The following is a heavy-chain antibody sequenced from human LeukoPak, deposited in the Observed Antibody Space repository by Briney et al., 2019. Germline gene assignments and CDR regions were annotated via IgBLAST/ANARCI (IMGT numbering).Heavy chain of an antibody. CDR2: IKSKTDGGTT. J-gene: IGHJ4*02. D-gene: IGHD5-12*01. CDR1: GFTFSNAW. V-gene: IGHV3-15*01. Sequence: GGSLRLSCAASGFTFSNAWMSWVRQAPGKGLEWVGRIKSKTDGGTTDYAAPVEGRFTISRDDSKNTLYLQMNSLKTEDTAVYYCTTSNGEYSGYESFDYWGQGTLVTVSS. CDR3: TTSNGEYSGYESFDY.